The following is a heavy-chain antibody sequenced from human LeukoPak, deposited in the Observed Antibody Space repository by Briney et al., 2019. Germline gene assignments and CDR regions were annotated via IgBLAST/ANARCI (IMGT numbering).Heavy chain of an antibody. Sequence: GGSLRLSCAASGFTFSNYWMHWVRQAPGKGLVWVSRINSDGSSTTYADSVKGRFTISRDNSENTLFLQMDSLRTGDTALYYCARDPRGPTGYDTISRDTFDYWGQGTLVTVSS. J-gene: IGHJ4*02. CDR2: INSDGSST. CDR3: ARDPRGPTGYDTISRDTFDY. D-gene: IGHD2-8*01. V-gene: IGHV3-74*01. CDR1: GFTFSNYW.